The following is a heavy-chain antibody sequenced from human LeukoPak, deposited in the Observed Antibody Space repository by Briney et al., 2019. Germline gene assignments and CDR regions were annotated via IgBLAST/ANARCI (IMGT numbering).Heavy chain of an antibody. CDR2: ISAYNSNT. D-gene: IGHD3-10*01. J-gene: IGHJ4*02. CDR3: ARDRDYGSGSYYLPRIDY. V-gene: IGHV1-18*04. CDR1: GYTFTSYG. Sequence: GASVKVSCKASGYTFTSYGISWVRQAPGQGLEWMGWISAYNSNTNYAQKLQGRVTMTTDTSTSTAYMELRSLRSDDTAVYYCARDRDYGSGSYYLPRIDYWGQGTLVTVSS.